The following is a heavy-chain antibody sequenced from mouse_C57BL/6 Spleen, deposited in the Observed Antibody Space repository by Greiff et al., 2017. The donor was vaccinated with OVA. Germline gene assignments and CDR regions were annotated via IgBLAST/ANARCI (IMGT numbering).Heavy chain of an antibody. CDR3: ARLTSSFDY. D-gene: IGHD1-1*01. CDR2: INPNNGGT. J-gene: IGHJ2*01. CDR1: GYTFTDYY. V-gene: IGHV1-26*01. Sequence: VQLQQSGPELVKPGASVKISCKASGYTFTDYYMNWVKQSHGKSLEWIGDINPNNGGTSYNQKFKGKATLTVDKSSITAYMELRSLTSEDSAVYYCARLTSSFDYWGQGTTLTVSS.